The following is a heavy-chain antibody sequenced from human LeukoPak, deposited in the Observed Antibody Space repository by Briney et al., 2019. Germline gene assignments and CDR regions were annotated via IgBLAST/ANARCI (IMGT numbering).Heavy chain of an antibody. CDR1: GFTFSSYS. CDR3: AKGGSGYDSDYYGMDV. D-gene: IGHD5-12*01. CDR2: ISSSSSYI. Sequence: GGSLRLSCAASGFTFSSYSMNWVRQAPGKGLEWVSSISSSSSYIYYADSVKGRFTISRDNAKNTLYLQMNSLRAEDTAVYYCAKGGSGYDSDYYGMDVWGQGTTVTVSS. J-gene: IGHJ6*02. V-gene: IGHV3-21*01.